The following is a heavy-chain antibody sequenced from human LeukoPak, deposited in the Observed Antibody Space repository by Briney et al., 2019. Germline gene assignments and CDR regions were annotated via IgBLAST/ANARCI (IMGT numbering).Heavy chain of an antibody. CDR3: VKNRVAATGDYYYGLDA. CDR1: RFTFSSYA. J-gene: IGHJ6*02. Sequence: PGRSLRLSRSASRFTFSSYAMHCVRQPPGKGLEYVSAIRSNGGRTCYTDSVKGRFTISRDNSKNTLYLQMSSLRAEDSAVYYCVKNRVAATGDYYYGLDAWGQGTTVTVSS. V-gene: IGHV3-64D*09. CDR2: IRSNGGRT. D-gene: IGHD6-13*01.